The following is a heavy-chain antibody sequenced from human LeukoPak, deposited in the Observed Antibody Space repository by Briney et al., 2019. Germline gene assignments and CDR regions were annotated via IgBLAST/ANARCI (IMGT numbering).Heavy chain of an antibody. CDR2: IGPSSNAI. CDR3: ARAAYSSSPDD. D-gene: IGHD6-13*01. J-gene: IGHJ4*02. Sequence: PGGSLRLSCAASGFTFSGYSMNWVRQAPGKGLEGVSYIGPSSNAIHHPDSLKARFTIPRDNAKNSLHLQMNSPRDEDTAVYYCARAAYSSSPDDWGQGTLVTVSS. V-gene: IGHV3-48*02. CDR1: GFTFSGYS.